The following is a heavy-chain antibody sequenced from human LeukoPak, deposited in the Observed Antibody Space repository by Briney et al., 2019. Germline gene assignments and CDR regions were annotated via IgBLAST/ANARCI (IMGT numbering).Heavy chain of an antibody. J-gene: IGHJ3*02. CDR3: ARGDSGYDSDAFDI. CDR1: GGSISSYY. CDR2: IYYSGST. D-gene: IGHD5-12*01. Sequence: SETLFLTCTVSGGSISSYYWSWIRQPPGKGLEWIGYIYYSGSTNYNPSLKSRVTISVDTSKNQFSLKLSSVTAADTAVYYCARGDSGYDSDAFDIWGQGTMVTVSS. V-gene: IGHV4-59*01.